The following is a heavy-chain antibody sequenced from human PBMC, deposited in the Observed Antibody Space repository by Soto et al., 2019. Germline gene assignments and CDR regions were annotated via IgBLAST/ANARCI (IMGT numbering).Heavy chain of an antibody. CDR2: MNPNSGNT. J-gene: IGHJ4*02. D-gene: IGHD3-22*01. CDR3: ARGGYYYDSSAYYRPFDY. Sequence: QVQLVQSGAEVRKPGSSVKVSCKASGGTFTSYDINWVRQATGQGLEWMGWMNPNSGNTGYAQKFQGRVTMTRSTSISTAYMELSSLRSEDTAFYYCARGGYYYDSSAYYRPFDYWGQGTLVTVSS. CDR1: GGTFTSYD. V-gene: IGHV1-8*01.